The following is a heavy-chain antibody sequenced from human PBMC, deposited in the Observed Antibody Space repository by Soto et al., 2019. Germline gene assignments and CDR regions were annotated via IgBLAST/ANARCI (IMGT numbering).Heavy chain of an antibody. V-gene: IGHV3-64*01. D-gene: IGHD2-15*01. CDR3: ARGSCSGGSCLARYYYYGMDV. CDR1: GFTFNSYA. J-gene: IGHJ6*02. CDR2: ISSNGGST. Sequence: EVQLVESGGGLVQPGGSLRLSCAASGFTFNSYAMHWVRQAPGKGLEYVSAISSNGGSTYYANSVKSRFTISRDNSKNTLYLQMGSLRAEDMAVYYCARGSCSGGSCLARYYYYGMDVWGQGTTVTVSS.